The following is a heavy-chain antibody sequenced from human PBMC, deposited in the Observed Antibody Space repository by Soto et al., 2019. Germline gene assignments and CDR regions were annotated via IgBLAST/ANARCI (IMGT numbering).Heavy chain of an antibody. J-gene: IGHJ4*02. Sequence: QVQLVQSGAEVKKPGSSVKVSCKASGGTFSSYTISWVRQAPGQWLEWMGRIIPILGIANYAQKFQGRVTITADKSTSTAYMELSSLRSEDTAVYYCARSYLPFGELSSLDYWGQGTLVTVSS. D-gene: IGHD3-10*01. V-gene: IGHV1-69*02. CDR3: ARSYLPFGELSSLDY. CDR2: IIPILGIA. CDR1: GGTFSSYT.